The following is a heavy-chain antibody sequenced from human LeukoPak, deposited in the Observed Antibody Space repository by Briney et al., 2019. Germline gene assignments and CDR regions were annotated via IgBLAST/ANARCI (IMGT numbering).Heavy chain of an antibody. Sequence: SETLSLTCAVYGGSFSGCYWSWIRQPPGKGLEWIGEINHSGSTYYNPSLKSRVTISVDTSKNQFSLKLSSVTAADTAVYYCARVEKYTSSGPTDPWGQGTLVTVSS. CDR1: GGSFSGCY. D-gene: IGHD6-13*01. J-gene: IGHJ5*02. CDR3: ARVEKYTSSGPTDP. CDR2: INHSGST. V-gene: IGHV4-34*01.